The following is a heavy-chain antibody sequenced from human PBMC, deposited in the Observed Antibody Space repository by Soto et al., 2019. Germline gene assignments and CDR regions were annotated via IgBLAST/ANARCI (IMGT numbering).Heavy chain of an antibody. CDR3: TRDASRDSSARGWFDP. Sequence: LRLSCAASGFTFRSFTMNWVRQAPGKGLEWVSTISSNSAYIYYTDALRGRFTISRDNAKNSLHLQMNSLRAEDTAVYYCTRDASRDSSARGWFDPWGPGTLVTVS. D-gene: IGHD6-13*01. CDR1: GFTFRSFT. CDR2: ISSNSAYI. V-gene: IGHV3-21*01. J-gene: IGHJ5*02.